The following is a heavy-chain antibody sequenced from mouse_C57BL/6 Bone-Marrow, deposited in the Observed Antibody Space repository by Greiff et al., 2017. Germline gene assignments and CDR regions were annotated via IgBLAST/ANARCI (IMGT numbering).Heavy chain of an antibody. D-gene: IGHD2-3*01. V-gene: IGHV14-4*01. CDR2: IDPENGDT. J-gene: IGHJ3*01. Sequence: VQLQQSGAELVRPGASVKLSCTASGFNIKDDYMHWVKQRPEKGLEWIGWIDPENGDTEDASKFQGKATISADTSSNTAYLQLSSLTSEDTAVDYCNACGYYGGFAEWGQGTLVTVSA. CDR1: GFNIKDDY. CDR3: NACGYYGGFAE.